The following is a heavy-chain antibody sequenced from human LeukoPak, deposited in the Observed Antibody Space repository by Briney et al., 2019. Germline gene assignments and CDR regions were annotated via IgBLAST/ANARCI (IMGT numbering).Heavy chain of an antibody. Sequence: ASVKVSCKASGYTFTSYDINWVRQATGQGLEWMGWMNPNSGNTGYAQKFQGRVTMTRDTSTSTVYMELSSLRSEDTAVYYCARDGWFGEENWFDPWGQGTLVTVSS. CDR2: MNPNSGNT. V-gene: IGHV1-8*01. CDR3: ARDGWFGEENWFDP. CDR1: GYTFTSYD. J-gene: IGHJ5*02. D-gene: IGHD3-10*01.